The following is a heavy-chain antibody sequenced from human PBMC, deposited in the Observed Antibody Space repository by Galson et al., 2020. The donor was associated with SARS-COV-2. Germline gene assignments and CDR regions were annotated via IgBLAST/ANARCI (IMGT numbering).Heavy chain of an antibody. D-gene: IGHD6-19*01. J-gene: IGHJ4*02. V-gene: IGHV4-59*11. CDR1: GGSISSHY. CDR3: ASSHYSSGWYRSLRVFTPYY. CDR2: IYYSGST. Sequence: SETLSLTCTVSGGSISSHYWSWIRQPPGKGLEWIGYIYYSGSTNYNPSLKSRVTISVDTSKNQFSLKLSSVTAAGTAVYYCASSHYSSGWYRSLRVFTPYYWGQGTLVTVSS.